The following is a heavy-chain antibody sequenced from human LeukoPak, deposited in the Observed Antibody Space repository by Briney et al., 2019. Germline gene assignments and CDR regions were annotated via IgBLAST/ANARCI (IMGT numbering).Heavy chain of an antibody. J-gene: IGHJ4*02. V-gene: IGHV3-7*03. CDR3: ARDVGGALDY. CDR1: GFTFRNYW. CDR2: IRGDEGDK. D-gene: IGHD4-17*01. Sequence: GGSLRLSCTVSGFTFRNYWMAWVRQAPGKGLEWVSNIRGDEGDKNSVDSVKGRFTISRDNAKKSLYLQMNSLRVEDTAVYYCARDVGGALDYWGQGTLVTVSS.